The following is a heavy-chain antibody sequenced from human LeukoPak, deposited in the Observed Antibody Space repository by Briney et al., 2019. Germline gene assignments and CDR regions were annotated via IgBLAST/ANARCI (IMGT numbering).Heavy chain of an antibody. CDR3: ARAWELLHPFDY. J-gene: IGHJ4*02. Sequence: GGSLRLSCAASGFTFSSYAMHWVRQAPGKGLEWVAVISYDGSNKYYADSVKGRFTISRDNSKNTLYLQMNSLRAEDTAVYYCARAWELLHPFDYWGQGTLVTVSS. V-gene: IGHV3-30*04. CDR2: ISYDGSNK. CDR1: GFTFSSYA. D-gene: IGHD1-26*01.